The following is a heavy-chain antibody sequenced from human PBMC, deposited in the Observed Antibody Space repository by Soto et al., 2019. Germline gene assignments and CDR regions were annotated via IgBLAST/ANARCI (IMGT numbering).Heavy chain of an antibody. Sequence: QVQLVESGGGVVQPGRSLRLSCAASGFTFSSYGMHWVRQAPGKGLEWVAVIWYDGSNKYYADSVKGRFTISRDNSKNTLYLQMNSLRAEDTAVYYCASPGGGWYYWGQGTLVTVSS. CDR2: IWYDGSNK. V-gene: IGHV3-33*01. CDR3: ASPGGGWYY. J-gene: IGHJ4*02. D-gene: IGHD6-19*01. CDR1: GFTFSSYG.